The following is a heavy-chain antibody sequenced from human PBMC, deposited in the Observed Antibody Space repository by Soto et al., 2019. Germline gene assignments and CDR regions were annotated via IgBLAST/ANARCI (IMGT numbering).Heavy chain of an antibody. D-gene: IGHD2-2*01. CDR1: GGSISSSSYY. CDR3: ARSPHLIVVVPAANDIFAFDI. V-gene: IGHV4-39*07. CDR2: IYYSGST. Sequence: SETLSLTCTVSGGSISSSSYYWGWIRQTPGKGLEWIGSIYYSGSTYYNPSLKSRVTMTRDTSTSTVYMELSSLRSEDTAVYYCARSPHLIVVVPAANDIFAFDIWGQGTMVTVSS. J-gene: IGHJ3*02.